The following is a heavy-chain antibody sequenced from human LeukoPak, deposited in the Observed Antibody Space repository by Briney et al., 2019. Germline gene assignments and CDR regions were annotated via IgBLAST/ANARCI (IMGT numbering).Heavy chain of an antibody. CDR2: IYYSGST. CDR1: GGSISSYY. Sequence: SETLSLTCTVSGGSISSYYWSWIRQPPGKGLEWIGYIYYSGSTNYNPSLKSRVTISVDTSKNQFSLKLSSVTAADTAVYYCARDCGSDSYYFDYWGQGTLVTVSS. V-gene: IGHV4-59*01. D-gene: IGHD2-21*02. J-gene: IGHJ4*02. CDR3: ARDCGSDSYYFDY.